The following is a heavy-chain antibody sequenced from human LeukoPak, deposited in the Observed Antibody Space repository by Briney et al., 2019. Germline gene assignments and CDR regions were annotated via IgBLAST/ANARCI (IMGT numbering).Heavy chain of an antibody. V-gene: IGHV4-59*01. D-gene: IGHD3-10*01. CDR2: FCYSGST. CDR3: ARVRTPYGYYGMDV. Sequence: SETLSLTCTVSGGSITTYYWNWIRQPPGKGLEWIGYFCYSGSTNYNPSLQSRVSISVDTSKNQFSLRLTSVTAADTAVYYCARVRTPYGYYGMDVWGQGTTVTVSS. CDR1: GGSITTYY. J-gene: IGHJ6*02.